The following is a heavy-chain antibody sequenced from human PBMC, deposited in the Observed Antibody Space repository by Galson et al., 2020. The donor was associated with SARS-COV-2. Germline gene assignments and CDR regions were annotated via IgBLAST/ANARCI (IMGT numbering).Heavy chain of an antibody. V-gene: IGHV4-39*01. D-gene: IGHD3-9*01. CDR3: ARHLNGGTDY. CDR1: GGSISSRNYY. CDR2: VYYSGTT. Sequence: SETLSLTCTVSGGSISSRNYYWAWIRQPPGKGLEWIGSVYYSGTTYYNPSRKSRVSMSVDTSKDQFSLKLSSVTAADTAVYYCARHLNGGTDYWGQGTLVTVSS. J-gene: IGHJ4*02.